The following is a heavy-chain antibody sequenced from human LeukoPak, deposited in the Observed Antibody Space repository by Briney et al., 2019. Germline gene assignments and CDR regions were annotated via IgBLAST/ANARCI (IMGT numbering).Heavy chain of an antibody. Sequence: PGGSLRLSCAASGFTFSDYYMSWIRQAPGKGLEWISYISATDSPRFYADSVKGRFTISRDNAKKSLFLQMNSLRAEDTAVYYCARGQGSGDFGNWGQGTLVTVSS. V-gene: IGHV3-11*01. CDR2: ISATDSPR. J-gene: IGHJ4*02. CDR1: GFTFSDYY. D-gene: IGHD2-21*02. CDR3: ARGQGSGDFGN.